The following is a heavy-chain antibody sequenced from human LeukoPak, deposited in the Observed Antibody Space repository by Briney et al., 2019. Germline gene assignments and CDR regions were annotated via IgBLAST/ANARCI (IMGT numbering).Heavy chain of an antibody. V-gene: IGHV4-4*07. CDR1: GGSISSYY. J-gene: IGHJ4*02. CDR3: ARAMPGYCTNGVCYRGGYYFDY. D-gene: IGHD2-8*01. Sequence: SETLSLTCTVSGGSISSYYWSWIRQPAGKGLEWIGRIYTSGSTNYNPSLKGRVTMSVDTSKNQFSLKLSSVTAADTAVYYCARAMPGYCTNGVCYRGGYYFDYWGQGTLVTVSS. CDR2: IYTSGST.